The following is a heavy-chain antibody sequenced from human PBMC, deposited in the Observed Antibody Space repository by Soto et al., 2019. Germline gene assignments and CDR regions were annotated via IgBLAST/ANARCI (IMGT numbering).Heavy chain of an antibody. CDR1: GGSISSGDYY. V-gene: IGHV4-30-4*01. Sequence: SETLSLTCTVSGGSISSGDYYWSWIRQPPGKGLEWIGYIYYSGSTYYNPSLKSRVTISVDTSKNQFSLKLSSVTAADTAVYYCARHPVGGYGMDVWGQGTTVTVSS. D-gene: IGHD2-15*01. CDR2: IYYSGST. CDR3: ARHPVGGYGMDV. J-gene: IGHJ6*02.